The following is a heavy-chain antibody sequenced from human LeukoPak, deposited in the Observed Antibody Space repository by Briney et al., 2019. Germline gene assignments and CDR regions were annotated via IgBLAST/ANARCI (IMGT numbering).Heavy chain of an antibody. J-gene: IGHJ4*02. CDR2: ISYDGSNK. CDR3: ARDSYSGSYLFNY. Sequence: GRSLRLSCAASGFIFSSYGMDWVRQAPGKGLEWVAVISYDGSNKYYADSVKGRFTISRDNSKNTLYLQMNSLRAEDTAVYYCARDSYSGSYLFNYWGQGTLVTVSS. V-gene: IGHV3-30*03. CDR1: GFIFSSYG. D-gene: IGHD1-26*01.